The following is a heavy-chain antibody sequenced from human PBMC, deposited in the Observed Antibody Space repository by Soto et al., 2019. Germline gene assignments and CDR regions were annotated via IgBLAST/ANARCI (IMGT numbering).Heavy chain of an antibody. CDR2: ISYDGSNK. J-gene: IGHJ5*02. V-gene: IGHV3-30*18. CDR1: GFTFSSFG. Sequence: QVQLVESGGGVVQPGRSLRLSCEASGFTFSSFGMHWVRQAPGKGLEWVAVISYDGSNKYYADSVKGRFTISRDDSKNTLYLQTNSLRAEDTAVYYCAKTAGYDYVWGSSGLDPWGQGTLVTVSS. CDR3: AKTAGYDYVWGSSGLDP. D-gene: IGHD3-16*01.